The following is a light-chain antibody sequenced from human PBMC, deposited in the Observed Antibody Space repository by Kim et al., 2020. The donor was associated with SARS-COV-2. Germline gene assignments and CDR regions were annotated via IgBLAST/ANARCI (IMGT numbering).Light chain of an antibody. J-gene: IGKJ4*01. CDR3: QQRSTWPLT. CDR2: DSS. Sequence: SSPGESSTLSCRASQGITSYLAWYQHRPRHAPRLLIYDSSHRPTGIPARFSGSGSGTDFPLTISSLEPEDFAVYYCQQRSTWPLTFGGGTKVEIK. CDR1: QGITSY. V-gene: IGKV3-11*01.